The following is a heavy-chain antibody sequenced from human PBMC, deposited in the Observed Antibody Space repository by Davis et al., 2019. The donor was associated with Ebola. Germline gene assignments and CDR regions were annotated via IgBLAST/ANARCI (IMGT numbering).Heavy chain of an antibody. J-gene: IGHJ4*01. CDR2: ISNGGGGA. V-gene: IGHV3-23*01. CDR1: GFSFSGYA. Sequence: PGGSLRLSCVASGFSFSGYAMGWVRQAAGKGPEWVSDISNGGGGARYYRDSVRGRFAISRDNSKNTVYLQMNSLRVEDTALYYCAKFRGGDRENWHFEYWGQGSLVTVSS. D-gene: IGHD1-1*01. CDR3: AKFRGGDRENWHFEY.